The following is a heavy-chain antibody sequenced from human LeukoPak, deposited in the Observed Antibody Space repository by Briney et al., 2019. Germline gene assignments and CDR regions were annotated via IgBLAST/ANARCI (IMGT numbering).Heavy chain of an antibody. D-gene: IGHD3-22*01. V-gene: IGHV3-30*03. CDR2: ILYDGSNK. J-gene: IGHJ6*03. CDR1: EFTFSSYA. Sequence: PGGSLRLSCAASEFTFSSYAMHWVRQAPGKGLEWVAVILYDGSNKKYADSVKGRFTISRDNSENTPYLQMNSLRAEDTAVYYCAREGPITMIVVGRYMDVWGKGTTVTVSS. CDR3: AREGPITMIVVGRYMDV.